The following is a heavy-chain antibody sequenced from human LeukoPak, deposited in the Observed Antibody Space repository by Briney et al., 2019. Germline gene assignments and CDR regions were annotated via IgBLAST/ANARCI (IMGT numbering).Heavy chain of an antibody. D-gene: IGHD6-13*01. J-gene: IGHJ1*01. CDR2: IYSGGST. V-gene: IGHV3-53*01. CDR3: ASPPSIATTGTVGYFQH. Sequence: GGSLRLSCAASGFTVSSNYMSWVRQAPGKGLEWVSLIYSGGSTFYADSVSGRFTISRDNSKNTLYLQMNGLRAEDTAVYYFASPPSIATTGTVGYFQHWGQGTLVTVSS. CDR1: GFTVSSNY.